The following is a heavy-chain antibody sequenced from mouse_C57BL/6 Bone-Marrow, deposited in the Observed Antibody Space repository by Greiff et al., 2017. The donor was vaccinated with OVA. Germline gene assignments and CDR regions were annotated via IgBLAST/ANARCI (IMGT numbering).Heavy chain of an antibody. Sequence: EVHLVESGGGLVQPGGSLKLSCAASGFTFSDYYMYWVRQTPEKGLEWVAYISNGGGSTYYPDPVKGRFTISSDNAKNTLYLQMSRLTAEDTAMYYGARPGSGGSRFADWGQGTLVTVSA. CDR2: ISNGGGST. CDR3: ARPGSGGSRFAD. J-gene: IGHJ3*01. CDR1: GFTFSDYY. D-gene: IGHD1-1*01. V-gene: IGHV5-12*01.